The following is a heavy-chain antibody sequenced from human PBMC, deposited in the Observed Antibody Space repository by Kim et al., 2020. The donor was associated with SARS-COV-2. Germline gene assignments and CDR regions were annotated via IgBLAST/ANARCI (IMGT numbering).Heavy chain of an antibody. CDR2: ISGSGGST. Sequence: GGSLRLSCAASGFTFSSYAMSWVRQAPGKGLEWVSAISGSGGSTYYADSVKGRFTISRDNSKNTLYLQMNSLRAEDTAVYYCAKIPSYWSGYYDHCDYGRDVWGQGTTVTVSS. V-gene: IGHV3-23*01. CDR1: GFTFSSYA. D-gene: IGHD3-3*01. CDR3: AKIPSYWSGYYDHCDYGRDV. J-gene: IGHJ6*02.